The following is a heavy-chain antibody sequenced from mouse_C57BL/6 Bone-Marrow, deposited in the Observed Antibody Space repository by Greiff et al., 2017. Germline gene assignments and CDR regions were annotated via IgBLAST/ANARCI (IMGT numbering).Heavy chain of an antibody. J-gene: IGHJ1*03. Sequence: QVQLKQPGAELVRPGTSVKLSCKASGYTFTSYWMHWVKQRPGQGLEWIGVIDPSDSYTNYNQKFKGKATLTVDTSSSTAYMQLSSLTSEDSAVYYSAGNAKYYGSSYWYFDDWGKGTTVTVSA. D-gene: IGHD1-1*01. CDR2: IDPSDSYT. CDR3: AGNAKYYGSSYWYFDD. V-gene: IGHV1-59*01. CDR1: GYTFTSYW.